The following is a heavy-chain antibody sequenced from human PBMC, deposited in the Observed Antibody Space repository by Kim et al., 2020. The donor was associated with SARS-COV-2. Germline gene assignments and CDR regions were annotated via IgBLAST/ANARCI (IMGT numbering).Heavy chain of an antibody. Sequence: SVKVSCKASGGTFSSYAISWVRQAPGQGLEWMGGIIPIFGTANYAQKFQGRVTITADESTSTAYMELSSLRSEDTAVYYCATSSGGGGSWTFDYWGQGTLVTVSS. D-gene: IGHD2-15*01. CDR1: GGTFSSYA. J-gene: IGHJ4*02. CDR2: IIPIFGTA. CDR3: ATSSGGGGSWTFDY. V-gene: IGHV1-69*13.